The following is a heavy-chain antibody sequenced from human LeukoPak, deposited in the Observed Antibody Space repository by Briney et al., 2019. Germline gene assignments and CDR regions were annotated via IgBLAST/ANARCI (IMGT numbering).Heavy chain of an antibody. CDR3: AREYNYDLDV. CDR1: GFTFSSYG. Sequence: GGSLRLSCAASGFTFSSYGMHWVRQAPGKGLEWVAVISYDGSNKYYADSVKGRFTISRDNSKNTLYLQMNSPRAEDTAVYYCAREYNYDLDVWGKGTTVTVSS. J-gene: IGHJ6*04. CDR2: ISYDGSNK. V-gene: IGHV3-30*03.